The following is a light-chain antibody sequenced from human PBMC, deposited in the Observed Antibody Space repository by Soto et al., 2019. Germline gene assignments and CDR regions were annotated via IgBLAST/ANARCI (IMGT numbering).Light chain of an antibody. CDR3: QQRSTWPPRLT. V-gene: IGKV3D-20*02. J-gene: IGKJ4*01. CDR2: GAS. CDR1: QSVSSSN. Sequence: PGERATLSCRASQSVSSSNFAWYQQKPAQAPRLLIYGASRRAPGIPERFSGSGSGTDFTLTITSLESEDFAVYYCQQRSTWPPRLTFGGGTKVDIK.